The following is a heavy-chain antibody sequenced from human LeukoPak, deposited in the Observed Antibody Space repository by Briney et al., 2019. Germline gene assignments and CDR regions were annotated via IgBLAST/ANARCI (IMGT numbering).Heavy chain of an antibody. CDR3: VRGVATNY. CDR2: INPNSGGT. CDR1: GYTFTGYY. V-gene: IGHV1-2*02. J-gene: IGHJ4*02. D-gene: IGHD5-12*01. Sequence: ASVKVSCKASGYTFTGYYMHWVRQAPGQGLEWMGWINPNSGGTNYAQKFQGRVTMTSDTSTSTAYMELSSLRSEDTAVYYCVRGVATNYWGQGTLVTVSS.